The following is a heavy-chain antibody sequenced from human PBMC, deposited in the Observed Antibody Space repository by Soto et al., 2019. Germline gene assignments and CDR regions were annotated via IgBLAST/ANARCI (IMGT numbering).Heavy chain of an antibody. V-gene: IGHV3-66*04. CDR1: GFTVGGIF. CDR2: ISSDGST. Sequence: EVQLMESGGGLVQPGGSLRLSCAASGFTVGGIFMTWVRQAPGKGLEWVSTISSDGSTYYADSVKDRFTISRDSYKNMLYLQMISLRAEDTAVYYCARHILGGSYDFCPGGQGTLVSVSS. J-gene: IGHJ4*02. CDR3: ARHILGGSYDFCP. D-gene: IGHD3-3*01.